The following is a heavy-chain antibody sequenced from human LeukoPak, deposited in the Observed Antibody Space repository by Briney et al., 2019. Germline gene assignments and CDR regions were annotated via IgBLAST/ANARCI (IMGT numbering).Heavy chain of an antibody. D-gene: IGHD3-3*01. V-gene: IGHV3-11*01. CDR1: GFTFSDYY. J-gene: IGHJ4*02. CDR2: ISSSGSTI. Sequence: GGSLRLSCAASGFTFSDYYMSWIRQAPGKGLEWVSYISSSGSTIYYADSVKGRFTISKDNAKNSLYLQMNSLRAEDTAVYYCARDDYDFWSGYYDYWGQGTLVTVSS. CDR3: ARDDYDFWSGYYDY.